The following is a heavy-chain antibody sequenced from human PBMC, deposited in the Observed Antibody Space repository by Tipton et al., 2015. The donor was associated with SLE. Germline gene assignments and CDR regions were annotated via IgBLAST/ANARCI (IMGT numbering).Heavy chain of an antibody. J-gene: IGHJ6*02. D-gene: IGHD3-10*01. CDR3: ARDQLSLPHYYGSGSYPSAYYYYGMDV. CDR2: ISSRSRYI. V-gene: IGHV3-21*01. CDR1: RFTFSSYS. Sequence: SLRLSCAASRFTFSSYSMNWVRQAPGKGLEWVSSISSRSRYIYYADSVKGRLTTSSDNAKNSLYLQMNSLRAEDTAVYYCARDQLSLPHYYGSGSYPSAYYYYGMDVWGQGTTVTVSS.